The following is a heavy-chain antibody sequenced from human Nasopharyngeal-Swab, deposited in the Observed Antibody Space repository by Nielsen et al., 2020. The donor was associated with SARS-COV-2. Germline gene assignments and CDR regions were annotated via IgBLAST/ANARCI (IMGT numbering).Heavy chain of an antibody. CDR1: GGSFSGYY. V-gene: IGHV4-34*01. Sequence: GSLRLSYAVYGGSFSGYYWSWIRQPPAKGLEWIGEINHSGSTNYNPSLKSRVTISVDTSKNQFSLKLSSVTAADTAVYYCARGRGVAAQNWFDPWGQGTLVTVSS. CDR2: INHSGST. J-gene: IGHJ5*02. CDR3: ARGRGVAAQNWFDP. D-gene: IGHD6-6*01.